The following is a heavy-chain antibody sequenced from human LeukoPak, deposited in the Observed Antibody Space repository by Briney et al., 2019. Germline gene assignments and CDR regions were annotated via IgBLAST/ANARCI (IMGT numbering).Heavy chain of an antibody. CDR3: AREVAVGPFDY. V-gene: IGHV3-53*01. Sequence: GGSLRLSCAASGFTVSSNSMSWVRQAPGKGLEWVSVIYSGGSTYYADSVKGRFTISRDNSKNTLYLQMNSLRVEDTAVYYCAREVAVGPFDYWGQGTLVTVSS. CDR1: GFTVSSNS. D-gene: IGHD6-19*01. CDR2: IYSGGST. J-gene: IGHJ4*02.